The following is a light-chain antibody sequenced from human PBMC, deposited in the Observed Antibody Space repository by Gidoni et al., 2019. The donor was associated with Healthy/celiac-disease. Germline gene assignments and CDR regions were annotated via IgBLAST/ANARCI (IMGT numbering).Light chain of an antibody. V-gene: IGKV3-20*01. J-gene: IGKJ1*01. CDR3: QQYGSSPWT. Sequence: EIVLTQSPGTLSLSPGERATLSCRASQSVSSSLAWYQQKPGQAPRLLIYGASSRATGIPDRFSGSGSGTGFTLTISRLEPEDFAVYYCQQYGSSPWTFGQGTKVEIK. CDR2: GAS. CDR1: QSVSSS.